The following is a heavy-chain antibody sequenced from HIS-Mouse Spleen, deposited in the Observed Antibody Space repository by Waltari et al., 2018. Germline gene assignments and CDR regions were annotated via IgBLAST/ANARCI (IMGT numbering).Heavy chain of an antibody. CDR1: GGPLSSSRYS. J-gene: IGHJ3*02. V-gene: IGHV4-39*07. Sequence: QLQLQESGPGLVKPSETLSLTCTVSGGPLSSSRYSWGWIRQPPGKGLEWIGSIYYSGSTYYNPSLKSRVTISVDTSKNQFSLKLSSVTAADTAVYYCARAPTGFLEWFDAFDIWGQGTMVTVSS. D-gene: IGHD3-3*01. CDR2: IYYSGST. CDR3: ARAPTGFLEWFDAFDI.